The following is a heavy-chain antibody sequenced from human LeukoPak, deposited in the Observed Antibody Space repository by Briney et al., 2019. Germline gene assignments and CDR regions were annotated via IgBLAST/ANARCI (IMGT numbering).Heavy chain of an antibody. D-gene: IGHD1-14*01. CDR2: ISWNSGSI. CDR1: GFTFDDYA. V-gene: IGHV3-9*01. Sequence: GGSLRLSCAASGFTFDDYAMHWVRQAPGKGLEWVSGISWNSGSIGDADSVKGRFTISRDNAKNSLYLQMNSLRAEDTALYYCAKDSGTIPSYYYYDMEVWGKGTTVTVSS. J-gene: IGHJ6*03. CDR3: AKDSGTIPSYYYYDMEV.